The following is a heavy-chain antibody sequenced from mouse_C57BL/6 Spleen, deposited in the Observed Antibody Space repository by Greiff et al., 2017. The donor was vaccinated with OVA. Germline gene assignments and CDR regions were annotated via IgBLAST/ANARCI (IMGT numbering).Heavy chain of an antibody. D-gene: IGHD1-1*01. J-gene: IGHJ2*01. Sequence: VQLQQSGPELVKPGASVKISCKASGYAFSSSWMNWVKQRPGKGLEWIGRIYPGDGDTNYNGKFKGKATLTADKSSSTAYMQLSSLTSADSAVYFCARGGYYGYWGQGTTLTVSS. CDR2: IYPGDGDT. CDR3: ARGGYYGY. V-gene: IGHV1-82*01. CDR1: GYAFSSSW.